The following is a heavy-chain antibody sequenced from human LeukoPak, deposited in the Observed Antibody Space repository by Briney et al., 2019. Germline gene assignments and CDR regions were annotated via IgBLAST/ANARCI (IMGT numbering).Heavy chain of an antibody. CDR3: ARTTEGGYTYGYFYYYYMDV. CDR1: SDSIFSSNW. CDR2: IFHSGST. Sequence: SGTLSLTCTVSSDSIFSSNWWSWVRQPPGKGLEWIGQIFHSGSTSYSPSLKSRVTISVDTSKNQFSLKLTSVTAADTAVYYCARTTEGGYTYGYFYYYYMDVWGKGTTVTISS. V-gene: IGHV4-4*02. D-gene: IGHD5-18*01. J-gene: IGHJ6*03.